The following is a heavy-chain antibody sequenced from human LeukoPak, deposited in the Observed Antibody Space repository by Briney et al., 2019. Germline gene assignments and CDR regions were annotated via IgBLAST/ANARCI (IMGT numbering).Heavy chain of an antibody. D-gene: IGHD6-13*01. V-gene: IGHV1-2*02. CDR1: GYTFNDYH. J-gene: IGHJ4*02. CDR2: INPKTTST. Sequence: GASVKVSCKASGYTFNDYHIHWVRQAPGQGLEWMAWINPKTTSTNYAQKFQGRVTVTRDTSISTAYMELSRLRSDDTAVYYCARDFFSSSRAYYFDYWGQGTLVTVSS. CDR3: ARDFFSSSRAYYFDY.